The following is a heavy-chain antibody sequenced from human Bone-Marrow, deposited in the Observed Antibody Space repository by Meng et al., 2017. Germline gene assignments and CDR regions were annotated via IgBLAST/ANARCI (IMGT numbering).Heavy chain of an antibody. CDR1: GFTFTSA. V-gene: IGHV1-58*01. J-gene: IGHJ4*02. D-gene: IGHD3-10*01. Sequence: SVKVSCKASGFTFTSAVQWVRQARGHRLEWIGWIVIGSGDTKYAQKFQQRVTITRDTSTNTAYMELSSLKSDDMAVYYCATDLGRGSVQFDYWGQGTPVTVSS. CDR2: IVIGSGDT. CDR3: ATDLGRGSVQFDY.